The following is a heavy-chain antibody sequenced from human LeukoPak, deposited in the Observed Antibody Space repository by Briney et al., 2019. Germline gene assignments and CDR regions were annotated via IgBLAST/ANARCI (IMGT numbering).Heavy chain of an antibody. V-gene: IGHV1-2*02. CDR1: GYTFTGYY. D-gene: IGHD3-22*01. CDR3: ALYYDSSGYYYFLAGYFDY. J-gene: IGHJ4*02. Sequence: GASVKVSCKASGYTFTGYYMHWVRQAPGQGLEWMGWINPNSGGTNYAQKFQGRVTMTRDTSISTAYMELSRLRSDDTAVYYCALYYDSSGYYYFLAGYFDYWGQGTLVTVSS. CDR2: INPNSGGT.